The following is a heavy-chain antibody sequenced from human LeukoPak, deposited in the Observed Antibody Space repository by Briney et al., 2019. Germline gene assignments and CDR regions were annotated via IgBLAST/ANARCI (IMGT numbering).Heavy chain of an antibody. V-gene: IGHV3-74*01. CDR2: INSDGSST. D-gene: IGHD6-13*01. CDR3: ARADSSNWYGXXXFDY. Sequence: RLSXSASGFTFXSXAMHWVRHXPGXGLVWXXXINSDGSSTNYADSVKGRFTISRDNAKNTLYLQMNSLRAEDTAVYYCARADSSNWYGXXXFDYWGQGTLVXXXS. J-gene: IGHJ4*02. CDR1: GFTFXSXA.